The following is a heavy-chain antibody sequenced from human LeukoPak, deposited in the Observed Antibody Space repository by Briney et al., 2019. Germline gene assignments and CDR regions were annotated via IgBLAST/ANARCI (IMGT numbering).Heavy chain of an antibody. Sequence: SETLSLTCTVSGGSIRGYYWSWIRHPPGKGLEYIGYIYYSGITNYNPSLKSRVTISVDTSKNQFSLRLNSVTAADTAMYYCARGFDSSSGWYPAFDIWGHGTMGTVSS. CDR3: ARGFDSSSGWYPAFDI. CDR2: IYYSGIT. D-gene: IGHD6-19*01. J-gene: IGHJ3*02. V-gene: IGHV4-59*01. CDR1: GGSIRGYY.